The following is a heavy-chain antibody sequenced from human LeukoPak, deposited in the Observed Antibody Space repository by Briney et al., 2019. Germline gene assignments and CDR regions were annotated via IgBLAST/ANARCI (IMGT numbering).Heavy chain of an antibody. CDR1: GYSFSSYW. CDR3: ARWRKGASGSFMFDY. D-gene: IGHD3-10*01. V-gene: IGHV5-51*01. CDR2: IYHDDSDI. J-gene: IGHJ4*02. Sequence: PGESLKISCKGSGYSFSSYWIGWVRQMHGKGLEWMEIIYHDDSDIRYSPSFQGQVTISAAESITTAYLQWSSLKASDTAMYYCARWRKGASGSFMFDYWGQGTLVTVSS.